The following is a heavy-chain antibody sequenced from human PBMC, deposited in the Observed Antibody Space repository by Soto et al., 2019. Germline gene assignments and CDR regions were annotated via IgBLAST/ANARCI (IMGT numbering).Heavy chain of an antibody. J-gene: IGHJ5*02. CDR3: AKRRDYSSGWYSYNWFDP. Sequence: HPGGSLRLSCAASGFTFSSYAMSWVRQAPGKGLEWVSAISGSGGSTYYADSVKGRFAISRDNSKNTLYLQMNSLRAEDTAVYYCAKRRDYSSGWYSYNWFDPWGQGTLVTVSS. CDR1: GFTFSSYA. CDR2: ISGSGGST. D-gene: IGHD6-19*01. V-gene: IGHV3-23*01.